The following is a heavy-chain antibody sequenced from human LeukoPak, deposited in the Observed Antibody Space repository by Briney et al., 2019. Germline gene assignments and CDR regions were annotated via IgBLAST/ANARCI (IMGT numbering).Heavy chain of an antibody. CDR3: AKQSVSGTIFDY. D-gene: IGHD3-9*01. J-gene: IGHJ4*02. Sequence: GESLRLSCAASGFTFSSYAMSWVRQAPGKGLEWVSAISGSGGSTYYADSVKGRFTISRDNSKNTLYLQMNSLRAEDTAVYYCAKQSVSGTIFDYWGQGTLVTVSS. V-gene: IGHV3-23*01. CDR2: ISGSGGST. CDR1: GFTFSSYA.